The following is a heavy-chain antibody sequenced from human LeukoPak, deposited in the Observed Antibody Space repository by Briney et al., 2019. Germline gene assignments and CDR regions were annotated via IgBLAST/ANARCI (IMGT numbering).Heavy chain of an antibody. J-gene: IGHJ4*01. CDR2: IFYNGNT. CDR3: VRGSDYTWGG. CDR1: GGSISTYY. D-gene: IGHD3-10*01. Sequence: PSETLSLTCTVSGGSISTYYWSWVRQPPGKGLEWIGYIFYNGNTNYNPSLKGRVTISLDTPKNQISLKLTSVTAADTAVYYCVRGSDYTWGGWGQGTLVTDSS. V-gene: IGHV4-59*12.